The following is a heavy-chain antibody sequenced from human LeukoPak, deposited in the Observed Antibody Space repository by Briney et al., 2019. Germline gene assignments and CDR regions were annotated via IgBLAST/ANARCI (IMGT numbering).Heavy chain of an antibody. V-gene: IGHV3-21*01. J-gene: IGHJ4*02. D-gene: IGHD2-2*01. CDR1: GFTFSSYS. CDR2: ISSSSSYI. CDR3: ARDLRYCSSTSCTNDY. Sequence: GGSLRLSCAASGFTFSSYSMNWVRQAPGKGLEWVSSISSSSSYIYYADSVKGRFTISRDNAKNSLYLQMNSLRAEDTAVYYCARDLRYCSSTSCTNDYWGQGTLVTVSS.